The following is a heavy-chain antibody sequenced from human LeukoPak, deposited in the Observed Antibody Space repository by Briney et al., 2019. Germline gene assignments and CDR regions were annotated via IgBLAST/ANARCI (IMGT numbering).Heavy chain of an antibody. J-gene: IGHJ5*02. D-gene: IGHD3-3*01. V-gene: IGHV1-2*02. CDR2: INPNSGGT. Sequence: ASVKVSCKASGYTFTGYYMHWVRQAPGQGLEWMGWINPNSGGTNYAQKFQGRVTMTRDTSISTAYMELSRLRSDDTAVYYCARGVDFWSGHLQCNWFDPWGQGTLVTVSS. CDR1: GYTFTGYY. CDR3: ARGVDFWSGHLQCNWFDP.